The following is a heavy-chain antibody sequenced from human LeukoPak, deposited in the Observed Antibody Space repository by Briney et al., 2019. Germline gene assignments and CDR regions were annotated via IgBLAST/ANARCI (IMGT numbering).Heavy chain of an antibody. CDR3: AELGITMIGGV. CDR1: GFTFSSYE. V-gene: IGHV3-48*03. Sequence: GGSLRPSCAASGFTFSSYEMNWVRQAPGKGLEWVSYISSSGSTIYYADSVQGRFTISRDNAKNSLYLQMNSLRAEDTAVYYCAELGITMIGGVWGKGTTVTISS. CDR2: ISSSGSTI. J-gene: IGHJ6*04. D-gene: IGHD3-10*02.